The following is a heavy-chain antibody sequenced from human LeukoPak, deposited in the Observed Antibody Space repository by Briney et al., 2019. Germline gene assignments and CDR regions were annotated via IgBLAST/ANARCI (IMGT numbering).Heavy chain of an antibody. Sequence: GGSLRLSCAASGFTFSNYAMGWVRQAPGKGLEWVSGISNTGYSTFYADSVKGRFTISRDNSKNTPYLQMNSLRAEDTAVYYCARDRDPGYNDSSGYRRVNAFDIWGQGTMVTVSS. J-gene: IGHJ3*02. CDR3: ARDRDPGYNDSSGYRRVNAFDI. V-gene: IGHV3-23*01. D-gene: IGHD3-22*01. CDR2: ISNTGYST. CDR1: GFTFSNYA.